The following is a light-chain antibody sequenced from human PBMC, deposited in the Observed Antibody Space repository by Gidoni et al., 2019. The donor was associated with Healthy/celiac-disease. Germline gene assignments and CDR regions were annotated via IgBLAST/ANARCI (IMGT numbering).Light chain of an antibody. CDR2: DAS. J-gene: IGKJ4*01. CDR3: QQRGNWPALS. V-gene: IGKV3-11*01. CDR1: QSVSTS. Sequence: DIVLTQSPATLSLSPGERATLSCRASQSVSTSVAWYQQTAGQAPRLLIYDASKRATGVPARFSGRGSGTEFTLTISRVGPEDSAVYYCQQRGNWPALSFGGGTKVDI.